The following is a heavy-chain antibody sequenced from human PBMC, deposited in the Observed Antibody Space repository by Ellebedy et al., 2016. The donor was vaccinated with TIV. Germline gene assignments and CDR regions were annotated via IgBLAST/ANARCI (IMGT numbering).Heavy chain of an antibody. CDR2: MNPNSGNT. CDR1: GGTFSSYA. Sequence: ASVKVSCKASGGTFSSYAISWVRQAPGQGLEWMGWMNPNSGNTGYAQKFQGRVTITRNTSISTAYMELSSLRAEDTAVYYCARDSVYYYDSSGCSFDYWGQGTLVTVSS. CDR3: ARDSVYYYDSSGCSFDY. J-gene: IGHJ4*02. D-gene: IGHD3-22*01. V-gene: IGHV1-8*03.